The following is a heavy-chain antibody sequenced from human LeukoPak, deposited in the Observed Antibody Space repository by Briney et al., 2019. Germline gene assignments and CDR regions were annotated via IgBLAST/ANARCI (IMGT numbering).Heavy chain of an antibody. D-gene: IGHD2-15*01. CDR1: GFAFGTYA. Sequence: PGRSLRLSCAASGFAFGTYAIHWVRQTPGKGLEWVAVMSYDGSRKYYADSVKGRFTISRDNHKNTVSLQMNNLRPEDTAVYSCARDQGHCIGGRCQPMQSLYFYYALDVWGRGTAVTVS. V-gene: IGHV3-30-3*01. CDR3: ARDQGHCIGGRCQPMQSLYFYYALDV. J-gene: IGHJ6*02. CDR2: MSYDGSRK.